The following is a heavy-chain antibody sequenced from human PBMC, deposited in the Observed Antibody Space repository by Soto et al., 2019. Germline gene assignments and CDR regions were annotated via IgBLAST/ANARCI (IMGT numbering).Heavy chain of an antibody. Sequence: PGGSLRLSCAASGFTFSTYGMHWVRQAPGKGLEWVAVIWYDGSNAYYADSVKGRFTISRDNSKNTLYLQMNSLRVEDTAVYYCVGNPGIAVAGTYWGQGTLVTVSS. V-gene: IGHV3-33*03. CDR2: IWYDGSNA. J-gene: IGHJ4*02. D-gene: IGHD6-19*01. CDR3: VGNPGIAVAGTY. CDR1: GFTFSTYG.